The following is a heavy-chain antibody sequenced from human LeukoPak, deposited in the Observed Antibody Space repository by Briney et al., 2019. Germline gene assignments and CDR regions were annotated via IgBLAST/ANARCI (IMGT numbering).Heavy chain of an antibody. V-gene: IGHV1-18*01. D-gene: IGHD3-3*01. Sequence: ASVKVSCKASGYTFTSYGISWVRQAPGQGLEWMGWISAYNGNTNYAQKLQGRVTTTRDTSNSTAYMELRRLGSDDTAVYHCARSGITIFGVVIRPFDYWGHGTLVTVSS. CDR1: GYTFTSYG. CDR2: ISAYNGNT. J-gene: IGHJ4*01. CDR3: ARSGITIFGVVIRPFDY.